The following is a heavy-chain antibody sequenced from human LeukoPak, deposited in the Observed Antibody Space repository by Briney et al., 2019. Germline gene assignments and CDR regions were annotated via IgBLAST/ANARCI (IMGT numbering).Heavy chain of an antibody. D-gene: IGHD1/OR15-1a*01. CDR1: GFTFTNYG. CDR3: ARDYDRWNNDCFDP. CDR2: VGAYDGDT. Sequence: ASVKVSCKASGFTFTNYGISWVRQAPGQGLEWIGWVGAYDGDTNYAEKVQGRVTMTTDTSTSTAYLELRSLRSDDTAVYYCARDYDRWNNDCFDPCGQGTLVIVSS. V-gene: IGHV1-18*01. J-gene: IGHJ5*02.